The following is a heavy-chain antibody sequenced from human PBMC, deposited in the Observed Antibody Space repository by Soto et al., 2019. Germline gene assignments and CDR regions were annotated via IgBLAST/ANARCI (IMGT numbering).Heavy chain of an antibody. Sequence: PSETLSLTCAVSGGSISSGGYSWSWIRQPPGKGLEWIGYIYHSGSTYYNPSLKSRVTISVDRSKNQFSLKLSSVTAADTAVYYCARGEGSGYLVYWGQGTLVTVSS. CDR2: IYHSGST. CDR3: ARGEGSGYLVY. V-gene: IGHV4-30-2*01. J-gene: IGHJ4*02. CDR1: GGSISSGGYS. D-gene: IGHD3-22*01.